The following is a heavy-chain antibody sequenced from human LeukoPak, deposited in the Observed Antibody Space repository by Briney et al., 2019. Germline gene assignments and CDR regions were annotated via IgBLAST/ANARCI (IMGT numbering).Heavy chain of an antibody. D-gene: IGHD2-2*01. J-gene: IGHJ1*01. Sequence: SVKVSCKASGGTFSSYAISWVRQAPGQGLEWMGGIIPIFGTANYAQKFQGRGTITADESTSTAYMELSSLRSEDTAVYYCARVDSDLQYMPPAEYFQHWGQGTLVTVSS. CDR2: IIPIFGTA. V-gene: IGHV1-69*13. CDR1: GGTFSSYA. CDR3: ARVDSDLQYMPPAEYFQH.